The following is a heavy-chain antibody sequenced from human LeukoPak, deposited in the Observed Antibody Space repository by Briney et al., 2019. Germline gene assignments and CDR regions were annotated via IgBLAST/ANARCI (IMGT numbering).Heavy chain of an antibody. CDR3: ARGQVGSSNYYYYYMDV. CDR2: INHSGST. D-gene: IGHD2-2*03. V-gene: IGHV4-34*01. J-gene: IGHJ6*03. Sequence: SETLSLTCAVYGGSFSGCYWSWIRQPPGKGLEWIGEINHSGSTNYNPSLKSRVTISVDTSKSQFSLKLSSVTAADTAVYYCARGQVGSSNYYYYYMDVWGKGTTVTVSS. CDR1: GGSFSGCY.